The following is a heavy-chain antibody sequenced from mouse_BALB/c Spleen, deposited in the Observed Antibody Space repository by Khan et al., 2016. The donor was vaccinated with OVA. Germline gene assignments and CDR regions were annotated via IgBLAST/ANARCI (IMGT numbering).Heavy chain of an antibody. CDR3: TRGGSRAMDY. D-gene: IGHD1-1*01. J-gene: IGHJ4*01. CDR1: GYTFTNYG. Sequence: QIQLVQSGPELKKPGETVKISCKASGYTFTNYGMNWVKQAPGKGLKWMGWIYTYTGEPTYADDFKGRFAFSLETSASTAYLQINNHKNEDTATYFCTRGGSRAMDYWGQGTSVTVSS. V-gene: IGHV9-3-1*01. CDR2: IYTYTGEP.